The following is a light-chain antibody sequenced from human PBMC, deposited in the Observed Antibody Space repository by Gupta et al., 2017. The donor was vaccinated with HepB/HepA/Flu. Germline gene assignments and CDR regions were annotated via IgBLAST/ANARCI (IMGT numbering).Light chain of an antibody. CDR3: QVGDQSGANQVWV. V-gene: IGLV3-21*02. Sequence: SYVLTQSPSESVAPGETARIPCGGNNIESRGVHWYQQKPGQAPDLVVYDDNQRPSGITERYAGSNSGKTATLTISTVEAGEEADDYWQVGDQSGANQVWVFGGGTKWTVL. CDR2: DDN. CDR1: NIESRG. J-gene: IGLJ3*02.